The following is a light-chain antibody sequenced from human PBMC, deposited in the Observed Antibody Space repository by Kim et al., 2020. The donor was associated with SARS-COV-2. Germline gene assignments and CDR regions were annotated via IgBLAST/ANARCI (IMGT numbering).Light chain of an antibody. CDR2: DAS. Sequence: EIVLTQSPATLSLSPGERATLSCRASQSVSSYLAWYQQKPGQAPRLLIYDASNRATGIPARFSGSGSGTDFTFTISSLEPEDFAVYYCQQRSNWPPYTFGQGTKLEI. CDR3: QQRSNWPPYT. CDR1: QSVSSY. V-gene: IGKV3-11*01. J-gene: IGKJ2*01.